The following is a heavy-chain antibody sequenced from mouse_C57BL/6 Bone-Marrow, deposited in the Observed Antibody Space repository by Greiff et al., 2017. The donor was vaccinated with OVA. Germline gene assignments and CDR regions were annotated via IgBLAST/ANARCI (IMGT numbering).Heavy chain of an antibody. CDR2: IYPGDGDT. D-gene: IGHD2-12*01. CDR1: GYAFSSSW. V-gene: IGHV1-82*01. J-gene: IGHJ2*01. CDR3: AREGGYYIFDY. Sequence: QVQLQQSGPELVKPGASVKISCKASGYAFSSSWMNWVKQRPGKGLEWIGRIYPGDGDTNYNGKVKGKATLTADKSSSTAYMQLSSLTSEDSAVYFCAREGGYYIFDYWGQGTTLTVSS.